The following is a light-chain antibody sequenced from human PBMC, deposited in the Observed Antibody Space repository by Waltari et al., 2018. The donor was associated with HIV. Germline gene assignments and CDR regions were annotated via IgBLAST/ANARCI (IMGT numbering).Light chain of an antibody. V-gene: IGLV2-14*01. Sequence: SALAQPASVSGSPGPPLPLSCPGRPSDLRTFRFVSWYQQLPGTAPKLIIYRVTFRPSGVPTRFSASKSANTASLTISDLQTEDEAHYYCSSYTITNTWVFGGGTMLTVL. CDR1: PSDLRTFRF. J-gene: IGLJ3*02. CDR3: SSYTITNTWV. CDR2: RVT.